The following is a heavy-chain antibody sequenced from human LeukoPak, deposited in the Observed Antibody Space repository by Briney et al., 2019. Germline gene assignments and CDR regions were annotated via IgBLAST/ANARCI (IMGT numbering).Heavy chain of an antibody. CDR3: ARSGYSSSWYGGGFDY. J-gene: IGHJ4*02. D-gene: IGHD6-13*01. CDR2: ISGSGGST. CDR1: GFTFSSYA. Sequence: GGSLRLSCAASGFTFSSYAMSWVRQAPGKGLEWVSVISGSGGSTYYADSVKGRFTISRDNSKNTLYLQMNSLRAEDTAVYYCARSGYSSSWYGGGFDYWGQGTLVTVSS. V-gene: IGHV3-23*01.